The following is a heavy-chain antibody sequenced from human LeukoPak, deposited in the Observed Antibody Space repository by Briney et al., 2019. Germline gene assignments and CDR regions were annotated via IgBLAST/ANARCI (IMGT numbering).Heavy chain of an antibody. V-gene: IGHV1-46*01. Sequence: ASVKVSCKASGYTFTSYYMHWVRQAPGQGLEWMGIINPSGGSTSYAQKFQGRVTMTRDTSTSTVYMELSSLRSEDTAVYYCARGSPQGGPAGNWFDPWGQGTLVTVSS. D-gene: IGHD6-13*01. CDR2: INPSGGST. CDR1: GYTFTSYY. CDR3: ARGSPQGGPAGNWFDP. J-gene: IGHJ5*02.